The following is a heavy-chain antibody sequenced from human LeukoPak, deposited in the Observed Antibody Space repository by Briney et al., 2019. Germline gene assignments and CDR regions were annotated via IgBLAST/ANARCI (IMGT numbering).Heavy chain of an antibody. V-gene: IGHV3-23*05. CDR3: AKLEWEILSSLDY. D-gene: IGHD3-3*01. CDR1: GFILSNCA. J-gene: IGHJ4*02. CDR2: IDTKGTRT. Sequence: GGSLRLSCAASGFILSNCAMTWVRQAPGKGLEWVSGIDTKGTRTYYADSVKGRFTISRDNSKNTLFLHMNSLRAEDTAVYYCAKLEWEILSSLDYWGQGTLVTLSS.